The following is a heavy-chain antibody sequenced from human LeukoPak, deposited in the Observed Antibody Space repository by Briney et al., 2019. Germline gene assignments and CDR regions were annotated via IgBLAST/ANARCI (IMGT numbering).Heavy chain of an antibody. CDR1: GGSISSSSYY. J-gene: IGHJ6*02. CDR2: IYYSGST. D-gene: IGHD2-2*01. Sequence: PSETLSLTCTVSGGSISSSSYYWGWIRQPPGKGLEWIGSIYYSGSTYYNPSLKSRVTISVDTSKNQFSLKLSSVTAADTAVYYCARGANQLLNMDVWGQGTTVTVSS. CDR3: ARGANQLLNMDV. V-gene: IGHV4-39*07.